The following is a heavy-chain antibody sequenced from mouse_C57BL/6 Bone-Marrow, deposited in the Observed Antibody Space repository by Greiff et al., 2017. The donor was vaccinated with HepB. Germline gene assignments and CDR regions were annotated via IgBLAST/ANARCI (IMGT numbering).Heavy chain of an antibody. J-gene: IGHJ1*03. CDR3: ARSLRSHWYFDV. CDR2: ISDGGSYT. V-gene: IGHV5-4*03. CDR1: GFTFSSYA. D-gene: IGHD1-1*01. Sequence: EVKLMESGGGLVKPGGSLKLSCAASGFTFSSYAMSWVRQTPEKRLEWVATISDGGSYTYYPDNVKGQFTISRDNAKNNLYLQMSHLKSEDTAMYYCARSLRSHWYFDVWGTGTTVTVSS.